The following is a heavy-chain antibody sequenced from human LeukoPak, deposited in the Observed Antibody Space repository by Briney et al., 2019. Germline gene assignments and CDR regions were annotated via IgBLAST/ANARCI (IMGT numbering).Heavy chain of an antibody. Sequence: GGSLRLSCAASGFTFSSYAMHWVRQAPGKGLEYVSAISSNGGSTYYANSVKGRFTISRDNHKNTLYLEMNSLRVEDTAVYYCVKDLMRDRWFGESWGQGTLVTVSS. CDR2: ISSNGGST. D-gene: IGHD3-10*01. V-gene: IGHV3-64*01. J-gene: IGHJ5*02. CDR1: GFTFSSYA. CDR3: VKDLMRDRWFGES.